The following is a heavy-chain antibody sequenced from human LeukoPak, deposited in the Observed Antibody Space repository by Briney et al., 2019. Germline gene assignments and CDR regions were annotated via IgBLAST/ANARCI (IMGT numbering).Heavy chain of an antibody. CDR2: FDPEDGET. D-gene: IGHD1-1*01. J-gene: IGHJ5*02. V-gene: IGHV1-24*01. CDR1: GYTLTELS. Sequence: ASVKVSCKVSGYTLTELSMHWVRQAPGKGLEWMGGFDPEDGETIYAQKFQGRVTMTTDTSTSTAYMELRSLRSDDTAVYYCARVWNDHNNWFDPWGQGTLVTVSS. CDR3: ARVWNDHNNWFDP.